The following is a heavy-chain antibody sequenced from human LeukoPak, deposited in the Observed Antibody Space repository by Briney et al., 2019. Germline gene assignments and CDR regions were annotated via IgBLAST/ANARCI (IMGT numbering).Heavy chain of an antibody. CDR2: INHSGST. CDR1: GGSFSGYY. Sequence: ASETLSLTCAVYGGSFSGYYWSWTRQPPGKGLEWIGEINHSGSTNYNPSLKSRVTISVDTSKNQFSLKLSSVTAADTAVYYCARGVRGIAARRNNWFDPWGQGTLVTVSS. V-gene: IGHV4-34*01. D-gene: IGHD6-6*01. CDR3: ARGVRGIAARRNNWFDP. J-gene: IGHJ5*02.